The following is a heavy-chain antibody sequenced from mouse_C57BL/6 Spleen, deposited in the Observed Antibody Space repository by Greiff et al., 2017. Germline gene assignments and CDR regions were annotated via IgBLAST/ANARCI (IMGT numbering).Heavy chain of an antibody. J-gene: IGHJ2*01. CDR1: GYAFTNYL. V-gene: IGHV1-54*01. Sequence: VQLVESGAELVRPGTSVKVSCKASGYAFTNYLIEWVKQRPGQGLEWIGVINPGSGGTNYNEKFKGKATLTADKSSSTAYMQLSSLTSEDSAVYFWARSPLYYGSSLYYFDYWGQGTTLTVSS. D-gene: IGHD1-1*01. CDR2: INPGSGGT. CDR3: ARSPLYYGSSLYYFDY.